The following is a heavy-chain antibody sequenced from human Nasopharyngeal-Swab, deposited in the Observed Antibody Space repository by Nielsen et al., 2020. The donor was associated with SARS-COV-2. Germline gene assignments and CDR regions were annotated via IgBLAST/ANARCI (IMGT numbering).Heavy chain of an antibody. CDR2: MNPNSGNT. D-gene: IGHD2-8*02. CDR1: GYTFTSYD. CDR3: VRPRYCSAASCDRQSGVGLFDY. J-gene: IGHJ4*02. Sequence: ASVQVSCKASGYTFTSYDTNCVRQASGQRLEWVGWMNPNSGNTGYAQKFQGRVTMTRDTSITTAYMELSSLRSEDTAVYYCVRPRYCSAASCDRQSGVGLFDYWGQGTLVTVSS. V-gene: IGHV1-8*01.